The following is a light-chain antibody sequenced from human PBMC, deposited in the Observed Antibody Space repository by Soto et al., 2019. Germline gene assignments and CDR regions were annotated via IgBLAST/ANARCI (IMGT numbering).Light chain of an antibody. Sequence: DIVLTQTRLSSPVTLGQPASISCRSSQSLVHSDGNTYLTWLQQRPGQPPRLVIYMITNRFSGDPDRFSGSGAGTDVTLEISRVDAGDGGVYYCMQATQAYTCGEGTKLQI. V-gene: IGKV2-24*01. J-gene: IGKJ2*01. CDR3: MQATQAYT. CDR2: MIT. CDR1: QSLVHSDGNTY.